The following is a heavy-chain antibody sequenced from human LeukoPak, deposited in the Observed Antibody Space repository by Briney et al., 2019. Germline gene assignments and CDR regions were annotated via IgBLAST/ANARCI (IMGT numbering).Heavy chain of an antibody. CDR1: GFTFGVYA. J-gene: IGHJ4*02. D-gene: IGHD1-26*01. V-gene: IGHV3-49*03. CDR2: IRSKAYGGAT. CDR3: TRGESGSYYEGYDY. Sequence: GGSLRLSCTASGFTFGVYAMSWFRQAPGKGLEWVGFIRSKAYGGATEYAASVKGRFTISRDDSKSIAYLQMNSLKTEDTAVYYCTRGESGSYYEGYDYWGQGTLVTVSS.